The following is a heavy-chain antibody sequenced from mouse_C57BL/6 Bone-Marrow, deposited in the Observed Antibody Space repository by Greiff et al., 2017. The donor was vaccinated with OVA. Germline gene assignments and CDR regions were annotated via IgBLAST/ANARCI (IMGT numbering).Heavy chain of an antibody. CDR1: GYAFSSSW. V-gene: IGHV1-82*01. J-gene: IGHJ2*01. CDR2: IYPGDGDT. CDR3: AREIHY. Sequence: VQLQQSGPELVKPGASVKISCKASGYAFSSSWMNWVKQRPGKGLEWIGRIYPGDGDTNYNGKFKGKATLTADKSSSTAYMQLSSLTTEDSAIYYCAREIHYWGQGTTLTVSS.